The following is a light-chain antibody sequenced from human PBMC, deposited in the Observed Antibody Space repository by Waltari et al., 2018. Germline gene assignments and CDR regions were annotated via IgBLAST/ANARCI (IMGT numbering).Light chain of an antibody. Sequence: QTVVTQEPSFSVSPGETVTLTCGLSSGPFLTSYYPSWYQQTPGQTPRTLIYSTNTRSSGVPGRFSGSILGNKAALTITGAQADDESDYYCVLYMGGGIWVFGGGTKLTVL. CDR1: SGPFLTSYY. CDR3: VLYMGGGIWV. V-gene: IGLV8-61*01. J-gene: IGLJ3*02. CDR2: STN.